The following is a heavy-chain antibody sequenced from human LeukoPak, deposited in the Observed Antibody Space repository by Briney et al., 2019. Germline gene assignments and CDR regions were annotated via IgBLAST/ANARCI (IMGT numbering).Heavy chain of an antibody. CDR3: ARENRGWFPAY. CDR2: ISYDGTDE. Sequence: GRSLRLSCAASGFSFSDYAMHWVRQAPGKGLEWVALISYDGTDEYYADSVEGRFTISRDNVKNTVSLQMNSLRAEDTAVYYCARENRGWFPAYWGQGTLVTVSP. CDR1: GFSFSDYA. J-gene: IGHJ4*02. V-gene: IGHV3-30*04. D-gene: IGHD6-19*01.